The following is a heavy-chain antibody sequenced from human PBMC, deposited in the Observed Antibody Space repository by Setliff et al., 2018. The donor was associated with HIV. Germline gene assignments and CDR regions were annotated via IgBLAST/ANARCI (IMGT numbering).Heavy chain of an antibody. CDR2: IIPILGIA. V-gene: IGHV1-69*10. D-gene: IGHD5-18*01. CDR1: GYTFTTYG. CDR3: ARAKRVDTATTYFVFADY. Sequence: SVKVSCKSSGYTFTTYGLSWVRQAPGQGLEWMGGIIPILGIANYAQKFQGRVTITADESTSTAYMELSSLRSEDTAVYYCARAKRVDTATTYFVFADYWGQGTLVTVSS. J-gene: IGHJ4*02.